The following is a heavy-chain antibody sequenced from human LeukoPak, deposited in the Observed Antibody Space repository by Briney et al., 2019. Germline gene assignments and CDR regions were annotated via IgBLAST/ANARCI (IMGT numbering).Heavy chain of an antibody. CDR2: IYYSGST. CDR3: AREDYYYYYMDV. J-gene: IGHJ6*03. CDR1: GGSISSYY. V-gene: IGHV4-59*01. Sequence: SETLSLTCTVSGGSISSYYWSWIRQPPGKGLEWIGYIYYSGSTNYNPSLKSRVTISVDTSKNQFSLKLSSVTAADTAVYYCAREDYYYYYMDVWGKGTTVTISS.